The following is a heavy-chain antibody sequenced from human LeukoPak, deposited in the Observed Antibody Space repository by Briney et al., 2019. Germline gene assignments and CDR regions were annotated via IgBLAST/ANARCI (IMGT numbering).Heavy chain of an antibody. J-gene: IGHJ6*02. CDR1: GFTVSSNY. V-gene: IGHV3-53*04. CDR3: ARDMYYYDSSGYYYGGYYYYGMDV. D-gene: IGHD3-22*01. Sequence: PGGSLRLSCAASGFTVSSNYMSWVRQAPGKGLEWVSVIYSGGSTYYADSVKGRFTISRHNSKNTLYLQMNSLRAEDTAVYYCARDMYYYDSSGYYYGGYYYYGMDVWGQGTTVTVSS. CDR2: IYSGGST.